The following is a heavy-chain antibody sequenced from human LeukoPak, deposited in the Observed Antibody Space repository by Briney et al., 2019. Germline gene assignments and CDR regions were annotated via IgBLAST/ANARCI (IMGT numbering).Heavy chain of an antibody. CDR2: INHSGST. Sequence: SETQSLTCAVYGGSFSGYYWSWIRQPPGKGLEWIGEINHSGSTNYNPSLKSRVTISVDTSKNQFSLKLSSVPAADTAVYYCARGRYYGSGFYYFDCWGQGTLVTVSS. V-gene: IGHV4-34*01. D-gene: IGHD3-10*01. J-gene: IGHJ4*02. CDR1: GGSFSGYY. CDR3: ARGRYYGSGFYYFDC.